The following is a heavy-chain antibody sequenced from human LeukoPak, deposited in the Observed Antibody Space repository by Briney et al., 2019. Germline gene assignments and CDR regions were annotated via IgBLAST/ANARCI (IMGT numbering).Heavy chain of an antibody. J-gene: IGHJ6*02. CDR2: IIPISGIA. Sequence: ASVKVSCKASGGTFSSYAISWVRQAPGQGLEWMGRIIPISGIANYAQKFQGRVTSSPETSTSTAYMEQSSLRSEDTAVYYCASLVSRFLETPYYYYGMDVWGQGTTVTVSS. CDR3: ASLVSRFLETPYYYYGMDV. V-gene: IGHV1-69*04. D-gene: IGHD3-3*01. CDR1: GGTFSSYA.